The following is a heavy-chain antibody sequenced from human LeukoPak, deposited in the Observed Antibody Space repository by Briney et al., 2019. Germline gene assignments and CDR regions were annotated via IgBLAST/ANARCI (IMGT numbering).Heavy chain of an antibody. V-gene: IGHV4-34*01. CDR2: IYHSGST. CDR3: ASRIAARPVRRFDP. CDR1: GGSFSGYY. D-gene: IGHD6-6*01. J-gene: IGHJ5*02. Sequence: SETLSLTCAVYGGSFSGYYWSWIRQPPGKGLEWIGEIYHSGSTNYNPSLKSRVTISVDKSKNQFSLRLSSVTAADTAVYYCASRIAARPVRRFDPWGQGTLVTVSS.